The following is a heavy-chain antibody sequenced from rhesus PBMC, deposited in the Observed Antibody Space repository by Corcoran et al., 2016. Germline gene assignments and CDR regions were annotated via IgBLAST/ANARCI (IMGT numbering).Heavy chain of an antibody. J-gene: IGHJ4*01. Sequence: QVQLQQWGEGLVKPSETLSVTCAVSGGSISSSYWSWIRQAPGKGLEWIGYIYGSGSSTNYNPSLKSRVTLSGDTSKNQLSLKLSSVTAADTAVYYCARTGSWNAPNYWGQGVLVTVSS. CDR1: GGSISSSY. CDR2: IYGSGSST. V-gene: IGHV4-169*01. CDR3: ARTGSWNAPNY. D-gene: IGHD6-25*01.